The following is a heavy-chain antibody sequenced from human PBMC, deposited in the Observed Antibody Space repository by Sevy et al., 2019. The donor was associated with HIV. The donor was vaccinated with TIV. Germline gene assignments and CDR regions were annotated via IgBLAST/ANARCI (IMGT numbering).Heavy chain of an antibody. D-gene: IGHD3-16*01. J-gene: IGHJ5*01. CDR1: GGSLVSPTFY. Sequence: SETLSLTCTASGGSLVSPTFYWGWVRQPPGERLEWIAAMHYGGNTYYNPSLKDRLAISINTSKNQVYLNLTSVTAADAAVYHCVRDHHLRGRHWFDSWGQGALVTVSS. CDR3: VRDHHLRGRHWFDS. V-gene: IGHV4-39*02. CDR2: MHYGGNT.